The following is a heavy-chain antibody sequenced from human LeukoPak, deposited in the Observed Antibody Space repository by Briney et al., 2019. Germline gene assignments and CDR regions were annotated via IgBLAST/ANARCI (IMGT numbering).Heavy chain of an antibody. CDR3: ATYIVGAIQA. D-gene: IGHD1-26*01. CDR2: INHSGST. CDR1: GGSFSGYY. Sequence: SETLSLTCAVYGGSFSGYYWSWIRQPPGKGLEWIGEINHSGSTNYNPSLKSRVTISVDTSKNQFSLKLSSVTAADTAVYYCATYIVGAIQAWGQGNLVTVSS. J-gene: IGHJ5*02. V-gene: IGHV4-34*01.